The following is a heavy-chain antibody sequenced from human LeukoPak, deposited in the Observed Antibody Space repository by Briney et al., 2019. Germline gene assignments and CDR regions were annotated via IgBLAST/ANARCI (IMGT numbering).Heavy chain of an antibody. V-gene: IGHV3-11*01. CDR1: GFTFSDYY. D-gene: IGHD2-2*01. Sequence: TGGSLRLSCAASGFTFSDYYMSWIRQAPGKGLQWVSYISSIGSTTYYADSVKGRFISSRANAKNSRYLQMNRLRAEDTAVYYCARYCSSATCNDAFDFGGQGTMVTVSS. CDR3: ARYCSSATCNDAFDF. J-gene: IGHJ3*01. CDR2: ISSIGSTT.